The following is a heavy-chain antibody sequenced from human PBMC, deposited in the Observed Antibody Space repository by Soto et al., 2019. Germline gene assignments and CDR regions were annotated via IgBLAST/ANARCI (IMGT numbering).Heavy chain of an antibody. CDR3: ARVPYCSSSDCYSWFDP. J-gene: IGHJ5*02. CDR1: GFTFCSYS. D-gene: IGHD2-2*01. CDR2: TSTSNSYR. V-gene: IGHV3-21*01. Sequence: GGSLRLSCAATGFTFCSYSMNWVCQAPGKGLEWVSSTSTSNSYRYYADSVKGRFTISRDNAKNTLYLQMNSLRAEDTAVYYCARVPYCSSSDCYSWFDPWGQGTLVTVSS.